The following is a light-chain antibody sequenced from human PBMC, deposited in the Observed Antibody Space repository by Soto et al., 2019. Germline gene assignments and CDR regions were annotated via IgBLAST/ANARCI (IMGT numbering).Light chain of an antibody. CDR1: QSVSSSY. J-gene: IGKJ1*01. Sequence: EIVLTQSPGTLSLSPGERASLSCRGRQSVSSSYLAWYQPKPGQAPRLLIYGASTRATGIPTRFSGSGSGTDFTLTISNLEPEDFAVYYCQQHSHWPPWTFGQGTKVDIK. CDR3: QQHSHWPPWT. CDR2: GAS. V-gene: IGKV3D-20*02.